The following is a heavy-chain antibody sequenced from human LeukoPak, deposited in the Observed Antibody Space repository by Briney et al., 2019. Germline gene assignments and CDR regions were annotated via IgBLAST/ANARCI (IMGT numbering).Heavy chain of an antibody. Sequence: ASVKVSCKASGYTFTSYYMHWVRQAPGQGLEWMGIINPSGGSTSYEQKFQGRVTMTRDTSTSTVYMELSSLRSEDTAVYYCARVGSGYDHYYYGMDVWGQGTTVTVSS. J-gene: IGHJ6*02. CDR2: INPSGGST. CDR1: GYTFTSYY. V-gene: IGHV1-46*01. D-gene: IGHD5-12*01. CDR3: ARVGSGYDHYYYGMDV.